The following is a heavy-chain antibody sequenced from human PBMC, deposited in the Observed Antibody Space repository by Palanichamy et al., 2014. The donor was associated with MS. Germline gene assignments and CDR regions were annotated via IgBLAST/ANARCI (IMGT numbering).Heavy chain of an antibody. V-gene: IGHV3-9*01. CDR1: GFTFHDYG. Sequence: EVQLVESGGGLVQPGRSLRLSCAASGFTFHDYGMHWVRQAPGKGLEWVSGISWHSGSIGYADSVKGRFTISRDNAKNSLYLQMNSLRAEDTALYYCVKGRGYSGYEHFDYWGQGTLVTVSS. CDR2: ISWHSGSI. J-gene: IGHJ4*02. D-gene: IGHD5-12*01. CDR3: VKGRGYSGYEHFDY.